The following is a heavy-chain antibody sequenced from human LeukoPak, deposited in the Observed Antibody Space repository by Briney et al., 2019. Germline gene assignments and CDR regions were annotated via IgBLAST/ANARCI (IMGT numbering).Heavy chain of an antibody. Sequence: PSETLSLTCTVSGGSISSTSHYWGWIRQPPGKGLECIGSIYYSGSTSYNPSLKSRVTISVDTSKNQFSLKLSSVTAADTAVYYCARHESIVTVVAARGFDYWGQGTLVTVSS. V-gene: IGHV4-39*01. J-gene: IGHJ4*02. CDR2: IYYSGST. D-gene: IGHD2-15*01. CDR3: ARHESIVTVVAARGFDY. CDR1: GGSISSTSHY.